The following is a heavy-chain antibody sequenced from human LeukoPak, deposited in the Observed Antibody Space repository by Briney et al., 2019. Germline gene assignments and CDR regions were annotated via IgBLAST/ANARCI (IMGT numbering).Heavy chain of an antibody. CDR2: TYYRSKLFN. V-gene: IGHV6-1*01. CDR3: ARGGGAFDI. CDR1: GDSVSSNSTA. J-gene: IGHJ3*02. Sequence: SQTLSLTCAVSGDSVSSNSTAWNWITQSPSRGLEWLGRTYYRSKLFNAYAVSVKSRITINPDTAKNQFSLQLDSVTPEDTAVYYCARGGGAFDIWGQGTMVTVSS.